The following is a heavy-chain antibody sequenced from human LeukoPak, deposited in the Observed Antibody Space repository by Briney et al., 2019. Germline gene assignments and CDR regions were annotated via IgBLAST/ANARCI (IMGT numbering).Heavy chain of an antibody. D-gene: IGHD3-3*01. V-gene: IGHV3-23*01. Sequence: GGSLRVSCAASGFTFSSYAMSWVRQAPGNGLEWVSAISGSGGSTYYADSVKGRFTISRDNSKNTLYLQMNSLRAEDTAVYYCARSYDSMSDYWGQGTLVTVSS. J-gene: IGHJ4*02. CDR2: ISGSGGST. CDR1: GFTFSSYA. CDR3: ARSYDSMSDY.